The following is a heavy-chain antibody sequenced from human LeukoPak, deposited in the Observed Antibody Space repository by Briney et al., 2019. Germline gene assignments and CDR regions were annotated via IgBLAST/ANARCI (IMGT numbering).Heavy chain of an antibody. CDR1: GFTFDDYT. CDR2: ISGDGGST. CDR3: AKDYDYYDSSGYFNY. V-gene: IGHV3-43*02. D-gene: IGHD3-22*01. J-gene: IGHJ4*02. Sequence: GGSLRLSCAASGFTFDDYTMHWVRQAPGKGLEWVSLISGDGGSTYYADSVKGRFTISRDNSKNSLYLQMNSLRTEDTALYYCAKDYDYYDSSGYFNYWGQGTLVTVSS.